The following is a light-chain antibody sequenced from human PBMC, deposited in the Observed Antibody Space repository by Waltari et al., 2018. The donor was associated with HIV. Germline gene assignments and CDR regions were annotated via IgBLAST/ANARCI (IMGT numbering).Light chain of an antibody. J-gene: IGLJ1*01. CDR1: SSDVGAYSY. Sequence: QSALTQPASVSGSPGQSITIACTGTSSDVGAYSYVSWFQLHPGKAPKLMIDEVSNRPSGVSNRFSGSKSGNTASLTISGLQAEDEADYFCSSYTGSSTLYVFGTGTKVTVL. CDR3: SSYTGSSTLYV. V-gene: IGLV2-14*01. CDR2: EVS.